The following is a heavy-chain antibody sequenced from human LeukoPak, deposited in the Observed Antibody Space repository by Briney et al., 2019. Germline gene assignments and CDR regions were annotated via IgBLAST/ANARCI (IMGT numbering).Heavy chain of an antibody. J-gene: IGHJ6*04. V-gene: IGHV4-59*01. CDR3: ARDAYVSYYYYGMDV. Sequence: SGTPSLTCTVSGGSLSSYYWSWIRHPPGEGLECIGYIYYSGIANYNPSLKSRVTTSVDTSKNQFSLKLTSVTAADTAVYYCARDAYVSYYYYGMDVWGKGTTVTVSS. D-gene: IGHD3-16*01. CDR1: GGSLSSYY. CDR2: IYYSGIA.